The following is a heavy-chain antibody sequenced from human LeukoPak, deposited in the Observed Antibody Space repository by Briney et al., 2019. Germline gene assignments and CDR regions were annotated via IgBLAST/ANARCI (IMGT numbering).Heavy chain of an antibody. D-gene: IGHD6-19*01. V-gene: IGHV1-18*03. CDR2: ISAYNGNS. CDR3: ARAWPRGIAVAGIDPYYFDY. CDR1: GYTFTSNG. J-gene: IGHJ4*02. Sequence: ASVKVSCKASGYTFTSNGISWVRQAPGQGLEWMGWISAYNGNSNYAQKLQGRVTMTTDTSTSTAYMEPRSLRSDDMAVYYCARAWPRGIAVAGIDPYYFDYWGQGTLVTVSS.